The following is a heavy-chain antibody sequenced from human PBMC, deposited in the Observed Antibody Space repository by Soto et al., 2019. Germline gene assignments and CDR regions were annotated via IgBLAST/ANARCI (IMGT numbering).Heavy chain of an antibody. CDR1: GFTFDNYG. CDR3: AKQSGSGSYHNVGSGGQFAY. Sequence: QVKLVESGGGVVQPGRSLRLSCAASGFTFDNYGMHWVRQAPGKGLEWVVVISFDGRNTDYADSVKGRFTISRDNSKNTRYLQMTSLRAEDTAVYYCAKQSGSGSYHNVGSGGQFAYWGQGTLVTVSS. CDR2: ISFDGRNT. J-gene: IGHJ4*02. V-gene: IGHV3-30*18. D-gene: IGHD3-10*01.